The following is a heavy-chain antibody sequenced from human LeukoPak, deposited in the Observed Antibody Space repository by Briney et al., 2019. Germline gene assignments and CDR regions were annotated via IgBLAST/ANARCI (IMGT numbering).Heavy chain of an antibody. D-gene: IGHD6-19*01. CDR3: ARGGIAVAGSPTPFDY. CDR2: IYTSGST. V-gene: IGHV4-61*02. Sequence: SQTLSLTCTVSGGSISSGSYYWSWIRQPAGKGLEWIGRIYTSGSTNYNPSLKSRVTISVDTSKNQFSLKLSSVTAADTAVYYCARGGIAVAGSPTPFDYWGQGTLVTVSS. CDR1: GGSISSGSYY. J-gene: IGHJ4*02.